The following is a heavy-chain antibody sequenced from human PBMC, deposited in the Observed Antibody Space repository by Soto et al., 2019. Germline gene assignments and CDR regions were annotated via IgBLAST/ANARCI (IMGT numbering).Heavy chain of an antibody. CDR3: VRDLSVTTKFDY. CDR2: INGDGTTT. D-gene: IGHD4-17*01. CDR1: GFTFSSYW. Sequence: EVQLVESGGGLVQPGGSLRLSCAASGFTFSSYWMHWVRQAPGKGLVWVSRINGDGTTTGYADFVKGRFSISRDSAKNTLYLPMNSLRAEDTAVYYCVRDLSVTTKFDYWGQGTLVTVSS. V-gene: IGHV3-74*01. J-gene: IGHJ4*02.